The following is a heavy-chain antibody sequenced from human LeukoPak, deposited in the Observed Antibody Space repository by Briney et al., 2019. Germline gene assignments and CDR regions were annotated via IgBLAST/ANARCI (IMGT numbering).Heavy chain of an antibody. Sequence: SQTLSLTCAISGDSVSSSSDAWNWIRQSPARGLEWLGRTYYRSNDYAVSVKTRMTINADTSKNQVALQLSSVTPEDTAVYYCARGRNNAFDIWGQGTMVTVS. CDR3: ARGRNNAFDI. V-gene: IGHV6-1*01. D-gene: IGHD1/OR15-1a*01. CDR1: GDSVSSSSDA. CDR2: TYYRSN. J-gene: IGHJ3*02.